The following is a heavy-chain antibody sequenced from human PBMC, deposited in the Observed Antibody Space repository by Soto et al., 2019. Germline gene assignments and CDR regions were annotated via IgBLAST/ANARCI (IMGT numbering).Heavy chain of an antibody. J-gene: IGHJ4*02. CDR2: IYHGGST. CDR1: GGSISSGGYS. CDR3: ARENNVLPGGYFDY. Sequence: QLQLQESGSGLVKPSQTLSLTCAVSGGSISSGGYSWSWIRQPPGKGLEWIGYIYHGGSTYYNPSRKSRVTISVDRSKNQFSLKLSSVTAADTAVYYCARENNVLPGGYFDYWGQGTLVTVSS. V-gene: IGHV4-30-2*01. D-gene: IGHD3-10*01.